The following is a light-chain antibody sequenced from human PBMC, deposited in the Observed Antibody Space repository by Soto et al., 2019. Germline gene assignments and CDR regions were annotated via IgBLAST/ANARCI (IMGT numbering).Light chain of an antibody. CDR2: EVS. V-gene: IGLV2-14*01. J-gene: IGLJ1*01. CDR3: SSYTSSSLLV. Sequence: QSFLTQPASVSGSPGQSITISCTGTSSDVGGYNYVSWYQQHPGKAPKLMIYEVSNRPSGVSNRFSGSKSGNTASLTISGLQAEDEADYYCSSYTSSSLLVFGTGTKVTVL. CDR1: SSDVGGYNY.